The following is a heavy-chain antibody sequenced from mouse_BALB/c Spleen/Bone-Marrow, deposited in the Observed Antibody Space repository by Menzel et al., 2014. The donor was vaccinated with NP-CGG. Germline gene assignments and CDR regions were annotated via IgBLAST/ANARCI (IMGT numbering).Heavy chain of an antibody. CDR1: GFDFSRYW. J-gene: IGHJ3*01. V-gene: IGHV4-1*02. CDR3: ASLHYYGFFAY. D-gene: IGHD1-2*01. CDR2: INPDSSTI. Sequence: VQLKESGGGLVQPGGSLKLSCAASGFDFSRYWMSWVRRAPGKGLEWIGEINPDSSTINYTPSLKDKFIISRNNAKNTLYLQMSKVRSEDTALYYCASLHYYGFFAYWGQGTLVTVSA.